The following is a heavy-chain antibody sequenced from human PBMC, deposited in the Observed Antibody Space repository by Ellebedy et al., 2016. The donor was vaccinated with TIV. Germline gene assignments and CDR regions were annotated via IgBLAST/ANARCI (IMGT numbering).Heavy chain of an antibody. Sequence: PGGSLRLSCEASGFMFRTYDMNWVRQAPGKGLEWVAGVSSFGDKTYYADSVKGRLTISRDNPKNMVYLQMNSLRVEDTALYYCAKGRSPSYYHFDSWGQGTLVTVSS. J-gene: IGHJ4*02. D-gene: IGHD3-10*01. CDR3: AKGRSPSYYHFDS. V-gene: IGHV3-23*01. CDR2: VSSFGDKT. CDR1: GFMFRTYD.